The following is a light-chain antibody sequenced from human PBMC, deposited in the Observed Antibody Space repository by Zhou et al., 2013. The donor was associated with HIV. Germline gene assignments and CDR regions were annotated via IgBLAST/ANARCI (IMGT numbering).Light chain of an antibody. V-gene: IGKV3-20*01. J-gene: IGKJ1*01. CDR2: GAS. CDR1: QSVSSSY. CDR3: QCYGSSRWT. Sequence: EIVLTQSPGTLSLSPGERATLSCRASQSVSSSYLAWYQQKPGQAPRLLISGASSRATGIPDRFSGSGSGTDFTLTISRLEPEDFAVYSCQCYGSSRWTFGQGTKVEIK.